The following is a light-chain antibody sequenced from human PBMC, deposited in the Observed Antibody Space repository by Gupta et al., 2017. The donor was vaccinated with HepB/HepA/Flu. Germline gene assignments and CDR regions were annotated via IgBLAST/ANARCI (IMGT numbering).Light chain of an antibody. CDR1: SSNIGTNY. V-gene: IGLV1-47*01. CDR2: RNN. CDR3: VAWDDSLSGWV. J-gene: IGLJ3*02. Sequence: QSVLTQPPSASVTPGQRVTIPCSGSSSNIGTNYVYWYQQLPGTAPKLLIYRNNQRPSGVPDRFSGSKSGTSASLAISGLRSEDEADYYCVAWDDSLSGWVFGGGTKLTVL.